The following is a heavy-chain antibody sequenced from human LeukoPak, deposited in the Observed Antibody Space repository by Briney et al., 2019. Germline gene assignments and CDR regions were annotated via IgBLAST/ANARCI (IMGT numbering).Heavy chain of an antibody. Sequence: PSETLSLTCTVSGGSISSSSYYWGWIRQPPGKGLEWIGSIYYSGSTYYNPSLKSRVTISVDTSKNQFSLKLSSVTAADTAVYYCARPIAAAYAFDIWGQGTMVTVSS. V-gene: IGHV4-39*07. D-gene: IGHD6-13*01. J-gene: IGHJ3*02. CDR1: GGSISSSSYY. CDR2: IYYSGST. CDR3: ARPIAAAYAFDI.